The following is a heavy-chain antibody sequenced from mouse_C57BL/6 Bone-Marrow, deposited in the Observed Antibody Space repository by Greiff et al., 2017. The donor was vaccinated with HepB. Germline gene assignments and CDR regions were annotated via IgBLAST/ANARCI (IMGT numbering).Heavy chain of an antibody. CDR2: ISSGGDYI. CDR3: TRELTYYGSSHWYFDV. J-gene: IGHJ1*03. D-gene: IGHD1-1*01. V-gene: IGHV5-9-1*02. CDR1: GFTFSSDA. Sequence: EVQLVESGEGLVKPGGSLKLSCAASGFTFSSDAMSWVRQTPEKRLEWVAYISSGGDYIDYADTVKGRFTISRDTARNTLYLQMSSLKSEDTAMYYCTRELTYYGSSHWYFDVWGTGTTVTVSS.